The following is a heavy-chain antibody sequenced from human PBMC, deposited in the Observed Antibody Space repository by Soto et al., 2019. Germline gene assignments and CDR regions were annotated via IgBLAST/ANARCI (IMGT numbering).Heavy chain of an antibody. D-gene: IGHD3-3*01. V-gene: IGHV3-48*02. CDR2: VGMDSDTI. Sequence: PGGSLRLSCKASGFDFSTYSMNWVRQAPGKGLEWIAYVGMDSDTIHYADSVKGRFTISRDDPENSLYLQMNSLRDEDTATYYCARPYYDYVWGQGTTVTVS. J-gene: IGHJ6*02. CDR3: ARPYYDYV. CDR1: GFDFSTYS.